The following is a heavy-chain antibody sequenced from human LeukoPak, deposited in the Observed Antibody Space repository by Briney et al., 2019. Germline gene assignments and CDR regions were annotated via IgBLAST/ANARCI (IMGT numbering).Heavy chain of an antibody. CDR2: INHSGST. Sequence: PSETLSLTCAVYGGSFSGYYWSWIRQPPGKGLEWIGEINHSGSTNYNPSLKSRVTISVDTSKNQFSLKLSSVTAADTAAYYCARAPGQVAYDFWSGRNWFDPWGQGTLVTVSS. J-gene: IGHJ5*02. D-gene: IGHD3-3*01. CDR1: GGSFSGYY. CDR3: ARAPGQVAYDFWSGRNWFDP. V-gene: IGHV4-34*01.